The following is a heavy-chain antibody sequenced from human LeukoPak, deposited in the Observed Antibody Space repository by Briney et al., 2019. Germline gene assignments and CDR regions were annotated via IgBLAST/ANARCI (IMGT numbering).Heavy chain of an antibody. J-gene: IGHJ3*02. Sequence: GGSLRLSCAASGFTFSSYAMSWVRQAPGKGLEWVSAISGSGGSTYYADSVEGRFTTSRDNSKNTLYLQMNSLRAEDTAVYYCAKVSGGEVGATYGDAFDIWGQGTMVTVSS. CDR1: GFTFSSYA. V-gene: IGHV3-23*01. CDR2: ISGSGGST. D-gene: IGHD1-26*01. CDR3: AKVSGGEVGATYGDAFDI.